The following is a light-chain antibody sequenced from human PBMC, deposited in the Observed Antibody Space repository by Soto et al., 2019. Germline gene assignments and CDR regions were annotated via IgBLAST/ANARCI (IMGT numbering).Light chain of an antibody. Sequence: DIQLTQSPSFLSASVGDRVTITCRVSQGISSYLAWYQQNPGKAPKLLISAASILQSGVPSRFSGSGSGTEFTLTIKSLQPEDFATYYCQQVNSYPLTFGGGTKVEIK. CDR3: QQVNSYPLT. V-gene: IGKV1-9*01. CDR1: QGISSY. CDR2: AAS. J-gene: IGKJ4*01.